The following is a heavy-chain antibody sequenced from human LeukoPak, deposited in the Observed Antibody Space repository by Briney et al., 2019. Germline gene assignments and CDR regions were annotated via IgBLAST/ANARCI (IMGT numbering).Heavy chain of an antibody. V-gene: IGHV3-23*01. D-gene: IGHD6-19*01. CDR3: AEVSWLGTLPSYHFDS. CDR1: GFTFSDHA. CDR2: IRGTGTTT. Sequence: SGGSLRLSYAASGFTFSDHAMSWVRQAPGKGLEWVSAIRGTGTTTFYAASVKGRFTISRDNSKNTADLQMNSLRAEDTAVYYCAEVSWLGTLPSYHFDSWGQGTQVTVSS. J-gene: IGHJ4*02.